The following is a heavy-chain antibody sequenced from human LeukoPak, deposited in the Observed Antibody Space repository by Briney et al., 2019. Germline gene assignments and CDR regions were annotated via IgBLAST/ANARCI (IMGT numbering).Heavy chain of an antibody. D-gene: IGHD1-26*01. CDR3: ARVGGTNYYYYGMDV. Sequence: SETLSLTCAVYGGSFSGYYWSWIRQPPGKGLEWIGYIYYSGSTNYNPSLKSRVTISVDTSKNQFSLKLSSVTAADTAVYYCARVGGTNYYYYGMDVWGQGTTVTDSS. V-gene: IGHV4-59*01. CDR2: IYYSGST. J-gene: IGHJ6*02. CDR1: GGSFSGYY.